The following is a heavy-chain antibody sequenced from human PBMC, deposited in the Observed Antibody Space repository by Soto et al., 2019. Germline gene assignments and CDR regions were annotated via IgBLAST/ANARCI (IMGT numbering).Heavy chain of an antibody. CDR2: VISASGSV. D-gene: IGHD3-10*02. Sequence: QVQVVQSGAEVKKPGSSVKISCKASGRIFSSFPTSWVRQVPGQGLEWMGGVISASGSVTYAPKFQGRVTITAVNSAGIGYMELTSLTSEDTAIYYCARVGSRDAYDYVLDHWGPGNMVTVSS. CDR3: ARVGSRDAYDYVLDH. V-gene: IGHV1-69*06. CDR1: GRIFSSFP. J-gene: IGHJ1*01.